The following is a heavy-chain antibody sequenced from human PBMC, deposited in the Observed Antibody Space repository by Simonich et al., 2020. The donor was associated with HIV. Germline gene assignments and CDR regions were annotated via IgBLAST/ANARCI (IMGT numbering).Heavy chain of an antibody. D-gene: IGHD1-26*01. CDR1: GYTFTDYY. CDR3: ATHGPGSYSSALDI. J-gene: IGHJ3*02. CDR2: ISPNNGGQ. Sequence: QVQLVQSGAEVKKPGASVKVSCKASGYTFTDYYMHGVRQAPGQGLEWIGRISPNNGGQDYPQKFQGRVTMTRDTSISTVYMELSRLRSDDTAIYYCATHGPGSYSSALDIWGQGTMVTVSS. V-gene: IGHV1-2*06.